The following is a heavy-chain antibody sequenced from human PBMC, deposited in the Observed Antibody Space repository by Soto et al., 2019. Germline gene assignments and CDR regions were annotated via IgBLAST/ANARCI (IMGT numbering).Heavy chain of an antibody. J-gene: IGHJ4*02. CDR3: ARDNYGSGSYSPFDY. V-gene: IGHV4-30-4*08. CDR1: GGSISSGGYY. Sequence: SETLSLTCTVSGGSISSGGYYWSWIRQPPGKGLEWIGYIFYRGSTSYNPSLRSRVSISMDTSKNQFSLTLSSVTAADTAVYYCARDNYGSGSYSPFDYWGPGTLVTVSS. D-gene: IGHD3-10*01. CDR2: IFYRGST.